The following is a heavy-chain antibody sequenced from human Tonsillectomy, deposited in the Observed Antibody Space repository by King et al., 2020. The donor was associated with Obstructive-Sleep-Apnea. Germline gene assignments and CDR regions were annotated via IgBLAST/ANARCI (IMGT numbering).Heavy chain of an antibody. CDR3: APGSGDYLEFGY. Sequence: VQLVESGAEVKKPGESLKISCKCSEYDFTSYWIGWVRQMPGKGLEWMGIIYPGDSVTRYSPSFQGRVTIPADKSINTAYLQWSSLKASDTAMYYCAPGSGDYLEFGYWGQGTLVTVSS. J-gene: IGHJ4*02. CDR1: EYDFTSYW. D-gene: IGHD3-22*01. CDR2: IYPGDSVT. V-gene: IGHV5-51*01.